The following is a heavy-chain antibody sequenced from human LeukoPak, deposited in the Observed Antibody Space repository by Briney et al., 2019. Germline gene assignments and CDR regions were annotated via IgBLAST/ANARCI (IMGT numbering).Heavy chain of an antibody. J-gene: IGHJ4*02. V-gene: IGHV1-2*02. CDR2: INPNSGGT. Sequence: ASVKVSCKASGYTFTGYYMHWVRQAPGQGLEWMGWINPNSGGTNYAQKFQGRVTMTRDTSISTAYMELSRLRSDDTAVYYCAQIRDIVVVPAAIFGPLFDYWGQGTLVTVSS. D-gene: IGHD2-2*02. CDR1: GYTFTGYY. CDR3: AQIRDIVVVPAAIFGPLFDY.